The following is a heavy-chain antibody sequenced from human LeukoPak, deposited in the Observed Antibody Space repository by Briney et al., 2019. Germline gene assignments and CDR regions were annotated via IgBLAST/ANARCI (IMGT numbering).Heavy chain of an antibody. V-gene: IGHV3-30*02. D-gene: IGHD1-26*01. J-gene: IGHJ4*02. CDR2: IWYDGRNK. Sequence: GGSLRLSCAASGFIFSSYGMHWVRQAPGKGLEWVAFIWYDGRNKYYADSVKGRFTISRDNSKNTLYLQMNSLRGEDTAVYYCAKDSLRERIVGSTTRGVNDYWGQGTLVTVSS. CDR1: GFIFSSYG. CDR3: AKDSLRERIVGSTTRGVNDY.